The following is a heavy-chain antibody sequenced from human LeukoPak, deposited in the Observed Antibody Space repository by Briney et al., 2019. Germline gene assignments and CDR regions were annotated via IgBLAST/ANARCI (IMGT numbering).Heavy chain of an antibody. D-gene: IGHD1-14*01. Sequence: GGSLRLSCAASGFTFDDYPMHWVRQGPGKGLEWVSLISWDAGTTYYADSVKGRFTISRDNSKNSLYLQMNSLRTEDTALYYCAKDGKNHFDYWAQGTLVTVSS. CDR3: AKDGKNHFDY. J-gene: IGHJ4*02. V-gene: IGHV3-43*01. CDR1: GFTFDDYP. CDR2: ISWDAGTT.